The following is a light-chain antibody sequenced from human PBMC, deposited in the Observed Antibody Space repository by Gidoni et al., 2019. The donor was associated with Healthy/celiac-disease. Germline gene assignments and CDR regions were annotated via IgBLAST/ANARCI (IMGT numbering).Light chain of an antibody. CDR3: QQYGSSPPWT. V-gene: IGKV3-20*01. CDR1: KSVSRSY. J-gene: IGKJ1*01. Sequence: EIVLTQSPGTMSLSPGERATLSCRASKSVSRSYLAWYQQKPGQAPRLLIYGASSRATGIPDRFSGGGSGTDFTLTISRLEPEDFAVYYCQQYGSSPPWTFGQGTKVEIK. CDR2: GAS.